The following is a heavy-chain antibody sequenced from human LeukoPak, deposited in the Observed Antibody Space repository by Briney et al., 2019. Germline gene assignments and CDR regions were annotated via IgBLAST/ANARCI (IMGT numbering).Heavy chain of an antibody. D-gene: IGHD3-22*01. CDR1: KFTFSDYW. V-gene: IGHV3-74*01. CDR2: INSDGSTT. Sequence: GGSLRLSCAASKFTFSDYWMHWVRQAPGKGPVRVARINSDGSTTNYGDSVQGRFTISRDNAKNTLFLQMNSLRAEDTAVYYCARAGYYRFDYWGQGTLVTVSS. CDR3: ARAGYYRFDY. J-gene: IGHJ4*02.